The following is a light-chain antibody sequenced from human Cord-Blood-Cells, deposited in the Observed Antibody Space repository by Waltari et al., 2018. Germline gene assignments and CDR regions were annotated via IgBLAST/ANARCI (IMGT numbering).Light chain of an antibody. CDR3: SSYTSSSTLGV. J-gene: IGLJ1*01. Sequence: QSALTQPASVSGSPGQSITISCTGTSSDVGGYNYVSWYQQHQGKAPKLMIYDVRNRPSGVSNRISGSKSGNTASLTISGLHAEDEADYYCSSYTSSSTLGVFGTGTKVTVL. CDR1: SSDVGGYNY. CDR2: DVR. V-gene: IGLV2-14*01.